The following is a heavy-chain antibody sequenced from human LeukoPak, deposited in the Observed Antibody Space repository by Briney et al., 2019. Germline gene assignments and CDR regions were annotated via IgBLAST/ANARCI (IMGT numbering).Heavy chain of an antibody. D-gene: IGHD3-16*02. CDR1: GGSISSSNW. CDR2: IYHSGST. J-gene: IGHJ4*02. CDR3: ARIPTPHYVWGSYRYSAFET. V-gene: IGHV4-4*02. Sequence: SETLSLTCAVSGGSISSSNWWRWVRQPPGKGLEWIGEIYHSGSTNYNPSLKSRVTISVDKSKNQFSLKLSSVTAADTAVYYCARIPTPHYVWGSYRYSAFETWGQGTLVTVSS.